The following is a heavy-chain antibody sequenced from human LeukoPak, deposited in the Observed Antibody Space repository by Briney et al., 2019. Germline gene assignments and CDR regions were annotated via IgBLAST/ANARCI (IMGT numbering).Heavy chain of an antibody. D-gene: IGHD3-22*01. V-gene: IGHV3-23*01. CDR3: ASDCGQYSSATEFDH. CDR2: ISGGGERT. Sequence: PGGSLRLSCAASGLVFSNTDMNWARQSPGMGLEWISAISGGGERTFYAHSEKGRFTIPRDNSKHMVYLQMHTLRLDDTSIYYCASDCGQYSSATEFDHRGQGALVTVSS. J-gene: IGHJ5*02. CDR1: GLVFSNTD.